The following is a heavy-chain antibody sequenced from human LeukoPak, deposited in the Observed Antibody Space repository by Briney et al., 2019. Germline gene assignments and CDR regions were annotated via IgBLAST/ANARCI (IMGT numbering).Heavy chain of an antibody. J-gene: IGHJ4*02. D-gene: IGHD3-22*01. V-gene: IGHV3-30*18. CDR2: ISYDGSNK. CDR1: GFTFSTCG. Sequence: GGSLRLSCAASGFTFSTCGMHWVRQTPGKGLDWVALISYDGSNKYYADSVKGRFTISRDNSKNTLYLQMNSLRPEDTAVYYCAKELKPMIVVADLFDYWGQGTLVTVSS. CDR3: AKELKPMIVVADLFDY.